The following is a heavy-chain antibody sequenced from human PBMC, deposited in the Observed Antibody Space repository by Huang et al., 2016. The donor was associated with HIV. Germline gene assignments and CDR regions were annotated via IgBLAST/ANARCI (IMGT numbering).Heavy chain of an antibody. V-gene: IGHV4-34*02. Sequence: QMQLQQRGAGLLKPSETLSLTCGVSGGSFTGNYLTWIRQAPGRGLEWIGEVNDSGATTSTPSLKGRVTISLDKSNRELSRNLRSVTAADTAVYYCARQWTILEWLLGLDVWGQGTTVIVSS. CDR1: GGSFTGNY. CDR3: ARQWTILEWLLGLDV. CDR2: VNDSGAT. D-gene: IGHD3-3*01. J-gene: IGHJ6*02.